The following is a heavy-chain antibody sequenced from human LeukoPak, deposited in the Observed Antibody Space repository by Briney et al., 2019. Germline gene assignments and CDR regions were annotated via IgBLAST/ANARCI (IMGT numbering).Heavy chain of an antibody. V-gene: IGHV6-1*01. J-gene: IGHJ3*02. Sequence: SQTLSLTCALSGDSVSSNSAAWNWIRQSPSRGLEWLGRTYYRSKLFNNYAVSVKSRITINPDTSKNQFSLQLNSVTPEDTAVYYCAREFEQQLAYDACDIWGQGTMVTVSS. CDR1: GDSVSSNSAA. CDR2: TYYRSKLFN. CDR3: AREFEQQLAYDACDI. D-gene: IGHD6-13*01.